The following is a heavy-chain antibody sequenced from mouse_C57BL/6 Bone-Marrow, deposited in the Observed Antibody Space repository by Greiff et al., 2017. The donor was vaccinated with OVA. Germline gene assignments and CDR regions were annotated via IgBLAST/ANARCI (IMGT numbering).Heavy chain of an antibody. CDR3: AMGLRGY. V-gene: IGHV1-82*01. CDR1: GYAFSSSW. Sequence: VQLQQSGPELVKPGASVKISCKASGYAFSSSWMNWVKQRPGKGLEWIGRIYPGDGDTNYNGKFKGKATLTADKSSSTAYMQLSSLTSEDSAVYFCAMGLRGYWGQGTTLTVSS. CDR2: IYPGDGDT. D-gene: IGHD2-4*01. J-gene: IGHJ2*01.